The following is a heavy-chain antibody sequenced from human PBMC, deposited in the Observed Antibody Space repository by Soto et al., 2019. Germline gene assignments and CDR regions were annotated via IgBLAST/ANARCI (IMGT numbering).Heavy chain of an antibody. CDR2: LSYDGSKK. D-gene: IGHD6-13*01. Sequence: QVQLVESGGGVVQPGRSLRLSCAASGFTFTSYAMHWVRQAPGKGLEWVAVLSYDGSKKYYADSVKGRFTISRDNSKNTLYLQMNSLITEDTAVDYCARDEIAYYYYGMDVWGQGTTVTVSS. CDR3: ARDEIAYYYYGMDV. CDR1: GFTFTSYA. V-gene: IGHV3-30-3*01. J-gene: IGHJ6*02.